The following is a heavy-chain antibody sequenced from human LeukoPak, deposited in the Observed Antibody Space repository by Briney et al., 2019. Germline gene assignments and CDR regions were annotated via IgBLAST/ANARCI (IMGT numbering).Heavy chain of an antibody. CDR1: GGSFSGYY. J-gene: IGHJ4*02. CDR3: ARGMYDSGGYRVSYFDY. CDR2: IQNSGST. V-gene: IGHV4-34*01. Sequence: SETLSLTCAVYGGSFSGYYWGWIRQPPGKGLEWIASIQNSGSTFYNPSLKGRVSRSIDTSKNQFSLKLSSVTAADTAVYYCARGMYDSGGYRVSYFDYWGQGILVTVSS. D-gene: IGHD3-22*01.